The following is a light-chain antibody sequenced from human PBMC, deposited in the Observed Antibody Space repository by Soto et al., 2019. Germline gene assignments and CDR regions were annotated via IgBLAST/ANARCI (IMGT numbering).Light chain of an antibody. CDR2: AAS. J-gene: IGKJ4*01. CDR1: QSVSSY. Sequence: EIVLTQSPATLSLSPGDRATLSCRASQSVSSYLAWYQQKPGQAPRLLIYAASNRATGIPARFSGSGSGTDFILTISSLEPEDFAVYYCQQRRNWPELTFGGGTKVEIK. CDR3: QQRRNWPELT. V-gene: IGKV3-11*01.